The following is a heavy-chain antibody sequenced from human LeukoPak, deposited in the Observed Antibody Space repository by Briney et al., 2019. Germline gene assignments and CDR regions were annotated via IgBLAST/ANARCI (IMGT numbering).Heavy chain of an antibody. V-gene: IGHV3-9*01. D-gene: IGHD1-1*01. J-gene: IGHJ4*02. CDR2: ISWNSGSI. CDR3: VRDFSLTRLERPFDN. CDR1: GFTFDDYA. Sequence: GRSLRLSCAASGFTFDDYAMHWVRQAPGKGLEWVSGISWNSGSIGYADSVKGRFTISRDNAKNSLYLHMNSLRVEDTAMYYCVRDFSLTRLERPFDNWGQGALVTVSS.